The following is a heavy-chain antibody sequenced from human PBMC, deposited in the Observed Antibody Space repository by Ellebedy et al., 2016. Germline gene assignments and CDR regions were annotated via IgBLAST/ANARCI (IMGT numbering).Heavy chain of an antibody. Sequence: GGSLRLXXAASEFSFSDYYMSWVRQAPGKGLEWISYISHTATTIHYADSVKGRFTISRDNSKNTLFLEINSLKGEDTAVYYCARWRWQQSEFDHWGQGTLVTVSS. CDR2: ISHTATTI. CDR3: ARWRWQQSEFDH. CDR1: EFSFSDYY. D-gene: IGHD5-24*01. J-gene: IGHJ4*02. V-gene: IGHV3-11*01.